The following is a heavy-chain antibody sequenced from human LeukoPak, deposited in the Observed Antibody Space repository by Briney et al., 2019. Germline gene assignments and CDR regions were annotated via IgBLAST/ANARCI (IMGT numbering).Heavy chain of an antibody. V-gene: IGHV3-30*02. CDR3: SGVRAYYMDV. CDR2: IRYDGSNK. CDR1: GFTFSSYG. D-gene: IGHD5-12*01. Sequence: GGSLRLSCAASGFTFSSYGMHWVRQAPGKGLEWVAFIRYDGSNKYYADSVKGRFTISRDNAKNSLYLQMNSLRAEDTAVYYCSGVRAYYMDVWGKGTTVTVSS. J-gene: IGHJ6*03.